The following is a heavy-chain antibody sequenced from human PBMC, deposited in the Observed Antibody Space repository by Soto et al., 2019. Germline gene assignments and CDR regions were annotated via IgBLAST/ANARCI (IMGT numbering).Heavy chain of an antibody. J-gene: IGHJ4*01. CDR3: ARAGGYAYFDS. CDR2: IYYSGST. V-gene: IGHV4-39*01. D-gene: IGHD5-12*01. Sequence: PSETLSLTCTVSGGSISSSSYYWGWIRQPPGKGLEWIGSIYYSGSTYYNPSLKSRVTISVDTSKNQFSLKLSSVTAADTAVYYCARAGGYAYFDSWGHGILVTVSS. CDR1: GGSISSSSYY.